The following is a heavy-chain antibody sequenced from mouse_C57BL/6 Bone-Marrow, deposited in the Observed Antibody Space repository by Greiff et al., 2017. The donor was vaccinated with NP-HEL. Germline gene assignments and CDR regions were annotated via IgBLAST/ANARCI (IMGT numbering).Heavy chain of an antibody. CDR3: ARSLLFYAMDY. J-gene: IGHJ4*01. V-gene: IGHV7-3*01. CDR2: IRNKANGYTT. D-gene: IGHD2-1*01. Sequence: EVMLVESGGGLVQPGGSLSLSCAASGFTFTDYYMSWVRQPPGKPLEWLGFIRNKANGYTTEYSASVKGRFTISRDNSQSILYLQMNALRAEDSATYYCARSLLFYAMDYWGQGTSVTVSS. CDR1: GFTFTDYY.